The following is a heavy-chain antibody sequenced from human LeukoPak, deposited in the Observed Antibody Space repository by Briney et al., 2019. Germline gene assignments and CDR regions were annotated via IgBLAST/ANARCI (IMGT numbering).Heavy chain of an antibody. CDR2: ISGSGGST. CDR3: ARGHWGLDS. CDR1: GFTFSSYG. V-gene: IGHV3-23*01. Sequence: GGSLRLSCAASGFTFSSYGMSWVRQAPGKGLEWVSAISGSGGSTYYADSVKGRFTISRDNAKNSLYLQMNSLRAEDTAVYYCARGHWGLDSWGQGTLVSVSS. J-gene: IGHJ4*02. D-gene: IGHD7-27*01.